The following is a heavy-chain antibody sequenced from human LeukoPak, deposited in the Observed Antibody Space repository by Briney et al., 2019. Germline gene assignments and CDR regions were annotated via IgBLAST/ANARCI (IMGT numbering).Heavy chain of an antibody. V-gene: IGHV1-18*01. D-gene: IGHD2-2*01. CDR2: ISGYNGNT. CDR1: GYTFTSYG. J-gene: IGHJ5*02. Sequence: ASVKVSCKASGYTFTSYGISWVRRAPGQGLEWMGWISGYNGNTNYAQNLQGRVTMTTDTSTSTVYMEVRSLRSDDTAVYYCARGPRYCSSTSCFNEWYWFDPWGQGTLVTVSS. CDR3: ARGPRYCSSTSCFNEWYWFDP.